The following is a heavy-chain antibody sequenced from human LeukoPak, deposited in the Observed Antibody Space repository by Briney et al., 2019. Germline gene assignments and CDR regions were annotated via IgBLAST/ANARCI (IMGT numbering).Heavy chain of an antibody. V-gene: IGHV1-69*13. J-gene: IGHJ3*02. CDR1: GYTFTSYG. CDR3: ARELDRRGAFDI. Sequence: SVKVSCKASGYTFTSYGISWVRQAPGQGLEWMGGIIPIFGTANYAQKFQGRVTITADESTSTAYMELSSLRSEDTAVYYCARELDRRGAFDIWGQGTMVTVSS. CDR2: IIPIFGTA.